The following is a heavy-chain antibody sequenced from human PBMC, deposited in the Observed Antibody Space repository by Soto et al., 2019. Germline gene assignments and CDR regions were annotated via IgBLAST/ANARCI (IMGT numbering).Heavy chain of an antibody. V-gene: IGHV3-66*01. J-gene: IGHJ3*02. CDR2: IYSGGST. Sequence: EVQLVESGGGLVQPGGSLRLSCAASGFTVSSNYMSWVRQAPGKGLEWVSVIYSGGSTYYADSVKGRYTISRDNSKNTLYLQMNSLRDEDRAVYYCARDVVATTYDAFDIWGQGTMVTVSS. CDR1: GFTVSSNY. CDR3: ARDVVATTYDAFDI. D-gene: IGHD5-12*01.